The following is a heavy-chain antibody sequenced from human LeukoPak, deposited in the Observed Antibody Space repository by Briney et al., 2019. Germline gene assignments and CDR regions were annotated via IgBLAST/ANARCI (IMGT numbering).Heavy chain of an antibody. CDR1: GFTFSSYA. CDR3: AKNVYYDYVWGSYRPYFDY. J-gene: IGHJ4*02. CDR2: ISGSGGST. D-gene: IGHD3-16*02. Sequence: GGSLRLSCAASGFTFSSYAMSWVRQAPGKGPEWVSAISGSGGSTYYADSVKGRFTISRDNSKNTLYLQMNSLRAEDTAVYYCAKNVYYDYVWGSYRPYFDYWGQGTLVTVSS. V-gene: IGHV3-23*01.